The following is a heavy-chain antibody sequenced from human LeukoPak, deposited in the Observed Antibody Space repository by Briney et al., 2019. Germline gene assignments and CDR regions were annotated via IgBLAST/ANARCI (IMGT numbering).Heavy chain of an antibody. CDR2: IIPIFGTA. J-gene: IGHJ6*02. D-gene: IGHD2-2*01. Sequence: GASVKVSCKASGGTFSSYAISWVRQAPGQGLEWMGGIIPIFGTANYAQKFQGRVTITADESTSTAYMELSSLRSEDTAVYYCARSQYRYQLRDYYYYYGMDVWGQGTTVTVSS. V-gene: IGHV1-69*13. CDR1: GGTFSSYA. CDR3: ARSQYRYQLRDYYYYYGMDV.